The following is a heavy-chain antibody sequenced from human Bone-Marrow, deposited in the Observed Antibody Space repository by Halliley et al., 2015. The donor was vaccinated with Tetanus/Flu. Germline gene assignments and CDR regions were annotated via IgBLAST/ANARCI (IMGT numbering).Heavy chain of an antibody. D-gene: IGHD4-4*01. V-gene: IGHV4-38-2*02. CDR2: VYHSGTT. Sequence: WIGGVYHSGTTYYSPSLKSRVTISVDTSKNRFSLKLSSVTAADTAVYYCARDLSSYSSDGFDIWGQGTMVTVSS. CDR3: ARDLSSYSSDGFDI. J-gene: IGHJ3*02.